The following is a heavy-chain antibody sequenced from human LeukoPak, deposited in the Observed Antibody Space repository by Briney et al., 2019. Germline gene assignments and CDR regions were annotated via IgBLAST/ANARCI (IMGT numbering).Heavy chain of an antibody. CDR2: IYTSGST. CDR1: GGSISSGSYY. J-gene: IGHJ5*02. V-gene: IGHV4-61*02. Sequence: SQTLSLTCTVSGGSISSGSYYWSWIRQPAGKGLEWIGRIYTSGSTNYNPSLKSRVTMSVDTSKNQFSLKLSSVTAADTAVYYCARDLSQFGAPPGHIWFDPWGQGTLVTVSS. CDR3: ARDLSQFGAPPGHIWFDP. D-gene: IGHD3-10*01.